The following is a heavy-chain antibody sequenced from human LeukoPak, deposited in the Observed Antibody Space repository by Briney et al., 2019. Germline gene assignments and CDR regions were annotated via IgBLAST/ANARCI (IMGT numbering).Heavy chain of an antibody. CDR2: IDPSDSYT. CDR3: ATIGYCSGGSCYPAPPHFDY. V-gene: IGHV5-10-1*01. Sequence: GESLKISCKGSGYSFTSYWISWVRQMPGKGLEWMGRIDPSDSYTNYSPSFQGHVTISADKSISTAYLQWSSLKASDTAMYYYATIGYCSGGSCYPAPPHFDYWGQGTLVTVSS. D-gene: IGHD2-15*01. J-gene: IGHJ4*02. CDR1: GYSFTSYW.